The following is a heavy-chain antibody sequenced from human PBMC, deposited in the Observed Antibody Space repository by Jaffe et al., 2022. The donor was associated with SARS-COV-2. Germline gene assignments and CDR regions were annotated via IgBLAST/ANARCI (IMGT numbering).Heavy chain of an antibody. J-gene: IGHJ6*03. V-gene: IGHV3-15*01. D-gene: IGHD4-17*01. CDR2: VKSRADGGTI. CDR3: TTAGGDYGDYYYYNYMDV. Sequence: EVQLEESAGGLAKPGGSLRLSCAASGLSFSNAWMSWVRQAPGKGLEWVGRVKSRADGGTIDYAEPVKGRFTISRDDSKTTLYLQMNSLKTEDTAVYYCTTAGGDYGDYYYYNYMDVWGKGTTVTVSS. CDR1: GLSFSNAW.